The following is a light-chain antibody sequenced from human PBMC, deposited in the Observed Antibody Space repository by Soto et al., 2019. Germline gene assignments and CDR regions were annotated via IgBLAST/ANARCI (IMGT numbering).Light chain of an antibody. V-gene: IGLV6-57*04. Sequence: NFMLTQPHSVSESPGKTVTISCTRSSGSIATYYVQWYQQRPGSAPTTVIYEDNQRPSGVPNRFSGSIDSSSNSASLTISGLKTEDEGDYYCQSYVSNNFVVFGGGTTLTVL. CDR2: EDN. J-gene: IGLJ2*01. CDR3: QSYVSNNFVV. CDR1: SGSIATYY.